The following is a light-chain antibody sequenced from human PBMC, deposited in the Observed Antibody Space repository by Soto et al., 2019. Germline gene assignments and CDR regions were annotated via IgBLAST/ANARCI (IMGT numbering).Light chain of an antibody. CDR2: GAS. V-gene: IGKV1-6*01. CDR3: RLDNSYPWT. CDR1: QGIRND. J-gene: IGKJ1*01. Sequence: AIQLTQSPSSLSASVGDRVSITCRASQGIRNDLGLYPHKPGKAPTRLIHGASSLQSGVPASFSGSASGPELTLTISRLQPEELASYYCRLDNSYPWTFGQVTKVEI.